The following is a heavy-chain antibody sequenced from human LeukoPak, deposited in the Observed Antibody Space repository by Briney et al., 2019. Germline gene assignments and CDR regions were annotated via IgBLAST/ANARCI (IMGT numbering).Heavy chain of an antibody. V-gene: IGHV5-51*01. CDR3: AGTIAFYYDSSSCMDF. D-gene: IGHD3-22*01. CDR1: GYSFNSHW. J-gene: IGHJ4*02. Sequence: GESLKISCKGSGYSFNSHWIGWVRPMPGKGLEWMGIFHPGDSESRYSPSFQGQVTMSADQTITTAYLQWNSLKASDTAMYFCAGTIAFYYDSSSCMDFWGQGTLVTVSS. CDR2: FHPGDSES.